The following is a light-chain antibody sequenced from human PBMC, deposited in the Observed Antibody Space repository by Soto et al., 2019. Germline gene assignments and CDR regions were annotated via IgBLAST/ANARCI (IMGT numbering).Light chain of an antibody. Sequence: GAVATRTCMSSQSVSSYLAWYQQKPGQAPRLLIYDASNRATGIPARFSGSGSGTDFTLTISSLQPEDFAVYYCQQYNTWPPITFGQGTRLEIK. J-gene: IGKJ5*01. CDR2: DAS. CDR3: QQYNTWPPIT. CDR1: QSVSSY. V-gene: IGKV3-11*01.